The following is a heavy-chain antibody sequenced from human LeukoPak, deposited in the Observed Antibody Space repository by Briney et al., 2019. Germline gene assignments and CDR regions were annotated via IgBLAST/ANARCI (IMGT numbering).Heavy chain of an antibody. CDR1: GYTFTSYG. D-gene: IGHD3-10*01. CDR3: ARTYGSGSYFPSYGMDV. CDR2: ISAYNGNT. V-gene: IGHV1-18*01. J-gene: IGHJ6*02. Sequence: ASVKVSCKASGYTFTSYGISWVRQAPGQGLEWMGWISAYNGNTNYAQKLQGRVTMTTDTSTSTAYMELRSLRSDDTAVYYCARTYGSGSYFPSYGMDVWGQGTTVTVSS.